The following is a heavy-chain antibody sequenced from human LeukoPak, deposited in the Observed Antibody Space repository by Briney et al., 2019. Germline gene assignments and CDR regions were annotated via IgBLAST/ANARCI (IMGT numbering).Heavy chain of an antibody. CDR1: GGSISGYY. CDR3: AREGRSSSSGY. J-gene: IGHJ4*02. CDR2: INTSGNT. Sequence: PSETLSLTCTVSGGSISGYYWTWIRQPAGKGLEWIGRINTSGNTNYNPSLKSRVTMSTDTSKNQFSLILNSVTAADTAVYYRAREGRSSSSGYWGQGILVTVSS. V-gene: IGHV4-4*07. D-gene: IGHD6-6*01.